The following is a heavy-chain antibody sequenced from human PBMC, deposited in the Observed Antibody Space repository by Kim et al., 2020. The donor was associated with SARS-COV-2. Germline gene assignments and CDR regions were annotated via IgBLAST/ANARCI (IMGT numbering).Heavy chain of an antibody. CDR2: IKSKTDGGTT. D-gene: IGHD6-13*01. Sequence: GGSLRLSCAASGFTFSNAWMSWVRQAPGKGLEWVGRIKSKTDGGTTDYAAPVKGRFTISRDDSKNTLYLQMNSLKTEDTAVYYCTTDLSYSSSSWYLVGSLGFDPWGQGTLGTVSS. J-gene: IGHJ5*02. V-gene: IGHV3-15*01. CDR1: GFTFSNAW. CDR3: TTDLSYSSSSWYLVGSLGFDP.